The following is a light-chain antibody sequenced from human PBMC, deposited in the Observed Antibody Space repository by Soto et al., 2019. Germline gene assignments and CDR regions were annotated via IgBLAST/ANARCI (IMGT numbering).Light chain of an antibody. CDR3: SSYTTSNTRQIV. Sequence: QSALTQPASVSGSPGQAITISCTGTRRDVGGYNYVSWYQHHPGKAPKLMIYDVSNRPSGVSNRFSGSKSGNTASLTISGLQPEDEADYYCSSYTTSNTRQIVFGTGTKLTVL. J-gene: IGLJ1*01. CDR1: RRDVGGYNY. V-gene: IGLV2-14*03. CDR2: DVS.